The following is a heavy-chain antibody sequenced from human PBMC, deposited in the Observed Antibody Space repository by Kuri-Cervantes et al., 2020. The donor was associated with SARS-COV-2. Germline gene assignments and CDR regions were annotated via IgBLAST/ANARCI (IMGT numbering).Heavy chain of an antibody. V-gene: IGHV1-8*01. Sequence: ASVKVSCKASGYTFTSYDINWVRQATGQGIEWMECRNPNNGNTGYAQKFQDRVTMTRNTSISTAYMELSSLRSEDTSVYYCARGSKVIKFDFWGQGTMVTVSS. CDR2: RNPNNGNT. J-gene: IGHJ3*01. CDR1: GYTFTSYD. D-gene: IGHD4-17*01. CDR3: ARGSKVIKFDF.